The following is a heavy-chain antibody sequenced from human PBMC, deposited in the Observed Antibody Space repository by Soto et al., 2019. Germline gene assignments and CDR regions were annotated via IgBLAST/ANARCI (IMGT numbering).Heavy chain of an antibody. Sequence: QVQLVESGGGVVQPGTSLRLSCVASGFTLSNSGMHWVRQAPGKGLEWVAVISPDENAKYYADSVKGRFTLYRDNSKNTLYVQMNSLRADDTAVYYCAKDARGSDSWHLHYWGQGTLVTVSS. CDR2: ISPDENAK. CDR1: GFTLSNSG. V-gene: IGHV3-30*18. D-gene: IGHD3-16*01. J-gene: IGHJ4*02. CDR3: AKDARGSDSWHLHY.